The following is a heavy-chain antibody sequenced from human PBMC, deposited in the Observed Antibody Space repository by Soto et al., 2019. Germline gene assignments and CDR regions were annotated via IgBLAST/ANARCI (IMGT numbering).Heavy chain of an antibody. V-gene: IGHV4-30-2*01. CDR2: IFHSGIS. J-gene: IGHJ4*02. Sequence: QLQLQESGSGLVKPSQTLSLTCAVSGGSITTVGYSWSWIRQPPGKGLEWIGYIFHSGISYSNPSLKGRVTMSVDGSKNRFSLRLSSVTAADTAVYYCARRISARTYYSDYWGQGTLVTVSS. CDR1: GGSITTVGYS. CDR3: ARRISARTYYSDY. D-gene: IGHD6-6*01.